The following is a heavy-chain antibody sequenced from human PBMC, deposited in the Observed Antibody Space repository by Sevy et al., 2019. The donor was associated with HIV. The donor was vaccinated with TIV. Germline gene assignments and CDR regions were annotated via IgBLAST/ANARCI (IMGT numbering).Heavy chain of an antibody. J-gene: IGHJ4*02. D-gene: IGHD3-10*01. CDR2: INSDGSST. CDR1: GFTFSRYW. Sequence: GGSLRLSCAVSGFTFSRYWMHWVRQAPGKGLVWVSRINSDGSSTNYADSVKGRFTISRDNAKNTLYLQMNSLRAEDTAVYYCTSAPNYYGSGSYFDYSGQRTMVTVSS. V-gene: IGHV3-74*01. CDR3: TSAPNYYGSGSYFDY.